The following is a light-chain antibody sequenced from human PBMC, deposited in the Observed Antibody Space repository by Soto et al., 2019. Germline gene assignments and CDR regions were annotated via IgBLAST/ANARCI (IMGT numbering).Light chain of an antibody. V-gene: IGKV1-17*01. CDR3: QQLNSYPLT. J-gene: IGKJ4*01. CDR2: AAS. CDR1: QSISNH. Sequence: IQMTQSPSSLSASVGDRVIITCRASQSISNHLNWYQQKPGKAPKLLIYAASTLQSGVPSRFSGSGSGTEFTLTISSLQPEDFATYSCQQLNSYPLTFGGGTKVDIK.